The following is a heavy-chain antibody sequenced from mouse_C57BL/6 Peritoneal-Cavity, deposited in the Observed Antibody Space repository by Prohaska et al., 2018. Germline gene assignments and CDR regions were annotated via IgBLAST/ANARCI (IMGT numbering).Heavy chain of an antibody. V-gene: IGHV1-36*01. D-gene: IGHD2-4*01. CDR2: GT. J-gene: IGHJ4*01. Sequence: GTSYNQKFQGKATLTVVTSSSIAYMELNSLTSEDSAVYYCALIYYDYDGYAMDYWGQGTSVTVSS. CDR3: ALIYYDYDGYAMDY.